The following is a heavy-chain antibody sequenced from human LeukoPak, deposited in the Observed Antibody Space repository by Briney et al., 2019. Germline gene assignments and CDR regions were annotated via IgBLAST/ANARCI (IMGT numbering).Heavy chain of an antibody. D-gene: IGHD3-22*01. V-gene: IGHV3-9*01. Sequence: GGSLRLSCAASGFTFDDYAMHWVRQAPGKGLEWVSGISWNSGSIGYADSVKGRFTISRDNAKNSLYLQMNSLRADDTALYYCARGSGYYYDSSGYPNWGQGTLVTVSS. CDR1: GFTFDDYA. CDR3: ARGSGYYYDSSGYPN. J-gene: IGHJ4*02. CDR2: ISWNSGSI.